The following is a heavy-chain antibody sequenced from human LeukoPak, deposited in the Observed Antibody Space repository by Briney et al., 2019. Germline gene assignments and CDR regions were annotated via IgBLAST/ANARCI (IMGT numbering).Heavy chain of an antibody. J-gene: IGHJ4*02. D-gene: IGHD5-18*01. CDR1: GFTFSSYA. CDR2: ISGSGGST. Sequence: GGSRRLSCAASGFTFSSYAMSWVRQAPGKGLEWVSSISGSGGSTYYADSVEGRFTISRDNSKNTLYLQMNSRRAEDTAVYYCAKDRGFKVYSYVAFDYWGQGILVTVSS. CDR3: AKDRGFKVYSYVAFDY. V-gene: IGHV3-23*01.